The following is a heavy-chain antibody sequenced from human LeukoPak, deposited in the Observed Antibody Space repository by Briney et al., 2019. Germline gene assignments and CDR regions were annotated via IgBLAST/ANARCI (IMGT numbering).Heavy chain of an antibody. CDR3: VVYTGGYRSQF. V-gene: IGHV3-23*01. D-gene: IGHD5-24*01. J-gene: IGHJ4*02. Sequence: PGGSLRLSCAASEFTFTNYAMSWVRQAPGKGLEWVSAISDRGDRQYYADSVKGRFTISRDNSMNTLRLQMNSLSVEDTAVYYCVVYTGGYRSQFWGQGTLVTVSS. CDR2: ISDRGDRQ. CDR1: EFTFTNYA.